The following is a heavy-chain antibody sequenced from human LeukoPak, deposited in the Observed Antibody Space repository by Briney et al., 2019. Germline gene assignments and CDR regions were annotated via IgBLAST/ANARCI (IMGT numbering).Heavy chain of an antibody. J-gene: IGHJ5*02. V-gene: IGHV4-61*08. CDR3: ARDLDGGSSFP. D-gene: IGHD6-13*01. CDR1: GGSVGSAGYY. CDR2: VYYKSST. Sequence: SETLSLTCSVSGGSVGSAGYYWTWIRQPPGGGLEWIGYVYYKSSTNYNPSLKSRVSMSVDPSRNQFSLKLNSVTAADTAVYYCARDLDGGSSFPWGQGTLVTVSS.